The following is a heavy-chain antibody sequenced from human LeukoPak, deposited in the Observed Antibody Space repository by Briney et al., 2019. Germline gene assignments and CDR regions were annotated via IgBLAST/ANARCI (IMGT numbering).Heavy chain of an antibody. J-gene: IGHJ4*02. CDR3: ARVHGDYDDFDY. CDR1: GFTFSSYA. D-gene: IGHD4-17*01. CDR2: ISSNGGST. V-gene: IGHV3-64*04. Sequence: PGGSLRLSCSASGFTFSSYAMHWVRQAPGKGLEYVSAISSNGGSTYYADSVKGRFTISRHNSKNTLYLQMNSLRPEDTAVYYCARVHGDYDDFDYWGQGTLVTVSS.